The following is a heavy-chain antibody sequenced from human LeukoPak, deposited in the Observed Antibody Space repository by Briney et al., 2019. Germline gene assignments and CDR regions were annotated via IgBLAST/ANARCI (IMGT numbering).Heavy chain of an antibody. D-gene: IGHD3-3*01. Sequence: SETLSLTCTVSGGSISSSSYYWGWIRQPPGKGLEWIGSIYYSGSTYYNPSLKSRVTISVDTSKNQFSLKLSSVTAADTAVYYCARSVTIFGVVNNWFDPWGQGTLVTVSS. CDR1: GGSISSSSYY. CDR2: IYYSGST. CDR3: ARSVTIFGVVNNWFDP. V-gene: IGHV4-39*01. J-gene: IGHJ5*02.